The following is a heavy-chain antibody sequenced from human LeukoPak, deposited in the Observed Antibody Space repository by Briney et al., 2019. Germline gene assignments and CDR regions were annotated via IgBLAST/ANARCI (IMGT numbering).Heavy chain of an antibody. CDR3: ARAGVDQMRY. J-gene: IGHJ4*02. D-gene: IGHD2-2*01. CDR1: GFTFSSYS. Sequence: GGSLRLSCAASGFTFSSYSMNWVRQAPGKGLEWVSYITSGGDSIYYAKSVKGRFTISRDNAKNSVYLQMNSLRAEDTAVYYCARAGVDQMRYWGQGTLVTVSS. CDR2: ITSGGDSI. V-gene: IGHV3-48*04.